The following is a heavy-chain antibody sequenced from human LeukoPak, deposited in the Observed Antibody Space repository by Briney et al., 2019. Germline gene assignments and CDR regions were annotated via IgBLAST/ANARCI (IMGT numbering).Heavy chain of an antibody. V-gene: IGHV3-21*01. CDR2: ISSSSSYI. CDR3: ARDLAVAGTFDY. Sequence: GGSPRLSCAASGFTFSSYSMNWVRQAPGKGLEWVSSISSSSSYIYYADSVKGRFTISRDNAKNSLYLQMNSLRAEDTAVYYCARDLAVAGTFDYWGQGTLVTVSS. J-gene: IGHJ4*02. CDR1: GFTFSSYS. D-gene: IGHD6-19*01.